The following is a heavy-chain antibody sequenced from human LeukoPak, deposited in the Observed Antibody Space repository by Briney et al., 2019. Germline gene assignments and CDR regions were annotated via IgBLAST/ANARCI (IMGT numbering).Heavy chain of an antibody. J-gene: IGHJ3*02. Sequence: GASLRLSCAASGFTFSSYAMSWVRQAPGKGLEWVSAISGSGGSTYYADSVKGRFTISRDNSKNTLYLQMNSLRAEDTALYYCAKDIYSYGLEAFDIWGQGTMVTVSS. V-gene: IGHV3-23*01. D-gene: IGHD5-18*01. CDR1: GFTFSSYA. CDR3: AKDIYSYGLEAFDI. CDR2: ISGSGGST.